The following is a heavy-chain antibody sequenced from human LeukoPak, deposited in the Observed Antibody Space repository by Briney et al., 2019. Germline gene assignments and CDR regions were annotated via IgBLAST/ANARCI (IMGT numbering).Heavy chain of an antibody. D-gene: IGHD1-26*01. Sequence: RSLRLSCAASGFTFSSYAMHWVRQAPGKGLEWVAVISYDGSNKYYADSVKGRFTISRDNSKNTLYLQMNSLRAEDTAVYYCARDRRELWPLDYWGQGTLVTVSS. CDR3: ARDRRELWPLDY. V-gene: IGHV3-30-3*01. J-gene: IGHJ4*02. CDR2: ISYDGSNK. CDR1: GFTFSSYA.